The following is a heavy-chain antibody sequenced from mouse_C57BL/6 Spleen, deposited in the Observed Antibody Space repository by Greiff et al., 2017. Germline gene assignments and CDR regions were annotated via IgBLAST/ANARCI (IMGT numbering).Heavy chain of an antibody. CDR3: ARRGTTVVAHWYFDV. J-gene: IGHJ1*03. CDR2: IDPSDSYT. CDR1: GYTFTSYW. D-gene: IGHD1-1*01. V-gene: IGHV1-69*01. Sequence: LQPGAELVMPGASVKLSCKASGYTFTSYWMHWVKQRPGQGLEWIGEIDPSDSYTNYNQKFKGKSTLTVDKSSSTAYMQLSSLTSEDSAVYYCARRGTTVVAHWYFDVWGTGTTVTVSS.